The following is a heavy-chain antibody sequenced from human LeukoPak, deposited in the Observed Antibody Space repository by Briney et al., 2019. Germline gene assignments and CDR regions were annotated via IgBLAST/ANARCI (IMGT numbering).Heavy chain of an antibody. CDR2: INSSGGST. J-gene: IGHJ6*02. V-gene: IGHV3-23*01. CDR3: AKDLPLSSYYYYYGMDV. CDR1: GFTFSSYA. D-gene: IGHD6-6*01. Sequence: GGSLRLSCAASGFTFSSYALSWVRQAPGKGLEWVSPINSSGGSTYYADSVKGRFTISRDNSKNTLYLQMISLRAEDTAVYSCAKDLPLSSYYYYYGMDVWGQGTTVTVSS.